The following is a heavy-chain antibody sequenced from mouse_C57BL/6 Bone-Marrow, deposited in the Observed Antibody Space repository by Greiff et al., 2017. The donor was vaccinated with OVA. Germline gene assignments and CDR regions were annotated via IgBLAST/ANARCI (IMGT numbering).Heavy chain of an antibody. CDR3: ARRNYGSRWYFDV. CDR1: GYTFTSYG. CDR2: IYPRSGNT. J-gene: IGHJ1*03. D-gene: IGHD1-1*01. V-gene: IGHV1-81*01. Sequence: VQLVESGAELARPGASVKLSCKASGYTFTSYGISWVKQRPGQGLEWIGEIYPRSGNTYYNEKFKGKATLTADKSSSTAYMELRSLTSEDSAVYFCARRNYGSRWYFDVWGTGTTVTVSS.